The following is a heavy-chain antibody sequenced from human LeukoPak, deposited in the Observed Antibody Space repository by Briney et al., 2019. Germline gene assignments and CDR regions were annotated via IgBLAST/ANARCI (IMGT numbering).Heavy chain of an antibody. CDR2: TYYRTKWYN. V-gene: IGHV6-1*01. CDR1: GDSVSSNSAA. Sequence: SQTLSLTSAISGDSVSSNSAAWNWIRQSPSRGLEWLGWTYYRTKWYNDYAVSVNSRITINTDTSKNQFSLQLNSVTPEDTAVYYCARSFYDSSGVAFESWGQGTLVTVSS. CDR3: ARSFYDSSGVAFES. J-gene: IGHJ4*02. D-gene: IGHD3-22*01.